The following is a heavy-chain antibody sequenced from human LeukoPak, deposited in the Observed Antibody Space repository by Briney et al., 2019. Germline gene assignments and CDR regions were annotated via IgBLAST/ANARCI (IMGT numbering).Heavy chain of an antibody. CDR1: GDSISSYY. CDR2: IYKNGGT. CDR3: ARAGSGYSFDI. J-gene: IGHJ3*02. V-gene: IGHV4-59*01. D-gene: IGHD3-22*01. Sequence: SETLSLTCTVSGDSISSYYRSWIRQPPGKGLEWIGYIYKNGGTDYNPSLKSRVTISVYTSRNQFSLKLSSVTAADTAVYYCARAGSGYSFDIWGQGTMVTVSS.